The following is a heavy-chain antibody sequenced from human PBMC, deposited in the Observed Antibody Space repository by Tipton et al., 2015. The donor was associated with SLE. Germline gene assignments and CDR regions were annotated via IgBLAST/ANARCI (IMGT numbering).Heavy chain of an antibody. D-gene: IGHD5-18*01. J-gene: IGHJ3*02. CDR1: GYIFTSYF. V-gene: IGHV1-46*01. CDR3: ARGSGYSNFDI. CDR2: VNPSGDST. Sequence: QLVQSGAEVKKPGASVKVSCMASGYIFTSYFMHWVRQAPGQGLEWMGIVNPSGDSTSYALKFQGRVTMTRDTSTSTVYMELSSLRSEDMAVYYCARGSGYSNFDIWGQGTMVTVSS.